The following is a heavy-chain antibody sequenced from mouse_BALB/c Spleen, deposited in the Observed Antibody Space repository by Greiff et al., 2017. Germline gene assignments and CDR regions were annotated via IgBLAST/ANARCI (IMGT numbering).Heavy chain of an antibody. V-gene: IGHV1-55*01. CDR1: GYNFTSYW. D-gene: IGHD1-2*01. Sequence: QVQLQQPGAELVKPGTSVKLSCKASGYNFTSYWINWVKLRPGQGLEWIGDIYPGSGSTNYNEKFKSKATLTVDTSSSTAYMQLSSLASEDSALYYCAREEIYYGYGAWFAYWGQGTLVTVSA. CDR3: AREEIYYGYGAWFAY. CDR2: IYPGSGST. J-gene: IGHJ3*01.